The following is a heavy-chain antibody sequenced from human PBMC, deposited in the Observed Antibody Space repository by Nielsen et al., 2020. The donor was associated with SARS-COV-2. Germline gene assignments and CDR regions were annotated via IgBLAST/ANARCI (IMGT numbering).Heavy chain of an antibody. CDR3: ARETFEYTSSFYDY. CDR2: ISYDGSNK. J-gene: IGHJ4*02. D-gene: IGHD6-6*01. CDR1: GFTFSNYA. V-gene: IGHV3-30*04. Sequence: GGSLRLSCAASGFTFSNYAMHWVRQAPGKGLEWVAIISYDGSNKYADSVKGRFTISRDNSKNTLYLQMNSLREDDTAVYYCARETFEYTSSFYDYWGQGTLVTVSS.